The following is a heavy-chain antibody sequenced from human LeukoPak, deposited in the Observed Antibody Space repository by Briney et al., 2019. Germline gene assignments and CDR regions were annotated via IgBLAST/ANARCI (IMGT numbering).Heavy chain of an antibody. CDR1: GFTFSSYA. Sequence: GSLRLSCAASGFTFSSYAMSWFRQAPGKGLDWVSAISGSGSSTYYADSVKGRVAISRDNSKNTLSLQMNSLRAEDTAVYYCAKVPYYYGSGSYHLDVWGKGTTVTVSS. V-gene: IGHV3-23*01. D-gene: IGHD3-10*01. J-gene: IGHJ6*03. CDR2: ISGSGSST. CDR3: AKVPYYYGSGSYHLDV.